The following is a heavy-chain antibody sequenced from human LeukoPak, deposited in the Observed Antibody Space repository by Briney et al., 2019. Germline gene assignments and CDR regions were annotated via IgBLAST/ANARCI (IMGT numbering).Heavy chain of an antibody. Sequence: KSSETLSLTCTVSGGSISSYYWSWIRQPPGKGLEWIGEINHSGSTNYNPSLKSRVTISVDTSKNQFSLKLSSVTAADTAVYYCARAHGITIFGVVDYYYGMDVWGQGTTVTVSS. CDR2: INHSGST. CDR3: ARAHGITIFGVVDYYYGMDV. V-gene: IGHV4-34*01. D-gene: IGHD3-3*01. J-gene: IGHJ6*02. CDR1: GGSISSYY.